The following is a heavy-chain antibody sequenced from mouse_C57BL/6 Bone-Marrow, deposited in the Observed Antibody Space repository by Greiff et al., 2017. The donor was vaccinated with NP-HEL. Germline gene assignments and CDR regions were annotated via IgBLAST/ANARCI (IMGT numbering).Heavy chain of an antibody. Sequence: EVQLQQSGPGLVKPSQSLSLTCSVTGYSITSGYYWNWIRQFPGNKLEWMGYISYDGSNNYNPSLKNRISITRDTSKNQFFLKLNSVTTEDTATYYCARDGVLGFAYWGQGTLVTVSA. D-gene: IGHD5-1*01. V-gene: IGHV3-6*01. CDR2: ISYDGSN. J-gene: IGHJ3*01. CDR1: GYSITSGYY. CDR3: ARDGVLGFAY.